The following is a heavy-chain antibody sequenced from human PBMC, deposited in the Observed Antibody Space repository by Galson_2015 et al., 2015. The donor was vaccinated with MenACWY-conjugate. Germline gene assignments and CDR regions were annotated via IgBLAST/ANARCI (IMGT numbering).Heavy chain of an antibody. CDR3: ARDFSACRGLACTYNWFDP. J-gene: IGHJ5*02. Sequence: CAISGVSVSSHSAAWNWIRQSPSRGLEWLGRTYYRSKWYNDYAVSVKSRITINPDTSKNQFSLQLNSVTPEDTAVYYCARDFSACRGLACTYNWFDPWGQGTLVTVSS. V-gene: IGHV6-1*01. D-gene: IGHD2/OR15-2a*01. CDR2: TYYRSKWYN. CDR1: GVSVSSHSAA.